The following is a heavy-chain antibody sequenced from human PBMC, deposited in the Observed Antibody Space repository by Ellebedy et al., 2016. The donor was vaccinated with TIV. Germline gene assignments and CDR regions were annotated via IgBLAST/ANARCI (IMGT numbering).Heavy chain of an antibody. Sequence: MPSETLSLTCTVSGGSISSYYWSWIRQPPGKGLEWIGTIYYSGSTYYNPSLKSRVTMSVDTSKNQFSLQLSSVTATDTAVYYCASRRYFEYWGQGTLVTVSS. CDR1: GGSISSYY. CDR3: ASRRYFEY. J-gene: IGHJ4*02. D-gene: IGHD2-2*01. CDR2: IYYSGST. V-gene: IGHV4-59*04.